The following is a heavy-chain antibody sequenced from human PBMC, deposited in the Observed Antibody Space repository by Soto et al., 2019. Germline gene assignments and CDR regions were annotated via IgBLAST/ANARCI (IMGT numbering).Heavy chain of an antibody. J-gene: IGHJ4*02. D-gene: IGHD6-6*01. CDR3: ARVTPYSSSLAFVY. V-gene: IGHV1-46*01. Sequence: ASVKVSCKASGYTFTSRYMHWVRQAPGQGLEWMGIINPSDGTTTYAQKFQGRVTMTRNTSISTAYMELSSLRSEDTAVYYCARVTPYSSSLAFVYWGQGTLVTVSS. CDR2: INPSDGTT. CDR1: GYTFTSRY.